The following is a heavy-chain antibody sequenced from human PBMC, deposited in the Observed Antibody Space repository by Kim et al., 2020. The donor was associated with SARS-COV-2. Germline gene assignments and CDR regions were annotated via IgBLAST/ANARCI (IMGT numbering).Heavy chain of an antibody. CDR2: IIPIFGTA. J-gene: IGHJ3*02. D-gene: IGHD4-17*01. CDR1: GGTFSSYA. Sequence: SVKVSCKASGGTFSSYAISWVRQAPGQGLEWMGGIIPIFGTANYAQKFQGRVTITADESTSTAYMELSSLRSEDTAVYYCARLYGDYDVVAFDIWGQGTMVTVSS. V-gene: IGHV1-69*13. CDR3: ARLYGDYDVVAFDI.